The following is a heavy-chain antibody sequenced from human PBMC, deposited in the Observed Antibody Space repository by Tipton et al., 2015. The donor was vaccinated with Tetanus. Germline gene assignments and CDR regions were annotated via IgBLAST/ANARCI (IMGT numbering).Heavy chain of an antibody. V-gene: IGHV4-59*13. J-gene: IGHJ3*02. CDR3: ARIGWPQQNKPAFDI. D-gene: IGHD6-19*01. Sequence: PGLVKPSETLSLTCNVSGGSITSYYWSWIRQRPGRGLEWVGYVHYTGKVNYSPSLRSRVTLSVDRSKNQFSLNLSSVTAADTAVYYCARIGWPQQNKPAFDIWGQGTVVTVSS. CDR1: GGSITSYY. CDR2: VHYTGKV.